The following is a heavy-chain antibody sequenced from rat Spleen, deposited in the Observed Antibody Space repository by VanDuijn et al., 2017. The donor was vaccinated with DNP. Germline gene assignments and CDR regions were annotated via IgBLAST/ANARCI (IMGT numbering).Heavy chain of an antibody. V-gene: IGHV5-7*01. CDR1: GFTFSDYN. CDR2: ITSGGSS. J-gene: IGHJ2*01. Sequence: EVQLVESGGGLVQPGRSLKLSCAASGFTFSDYNMAWIRQVPGKGLEWIASITSGGSSYYPDSVKGRFTISRDNAKNTLYLRMNSLRSEDTATYYCARDMDYYDGSYYRYYFDYWGQGVMVTVSS. D-gene: IGHD1-12*02. CDR3: ARDMDYYDGSYYRYYFDY.